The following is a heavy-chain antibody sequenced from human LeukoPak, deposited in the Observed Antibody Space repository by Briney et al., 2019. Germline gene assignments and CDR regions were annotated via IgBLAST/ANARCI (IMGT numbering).Heavy chain of an antibody. V-gene: IGHV4-34*01. CDR1: GGSFIGYY. Sequence: SETLSLTCAVYGGSFIGYYWSWIRQPPGKGLEWIGEINHFGSTNYNPSLKSRVTISIDTSKNQFSLKLSSVTAADTAVYYCARQWDRAVAKTGYFDYWGQGTLVTVSS. CDR3: ARQWDRAVAKTGYFDY. CDR2: INHFGST. J-gene: IGHJ4*02. D-gene: IGHD6-19*01.